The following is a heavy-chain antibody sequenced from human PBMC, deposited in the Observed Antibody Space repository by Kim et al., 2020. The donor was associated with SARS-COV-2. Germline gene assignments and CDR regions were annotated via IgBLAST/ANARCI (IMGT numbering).Heavy chain of an antibody. CDR3: ARSVTTDYYLDN. CDR1: GYTFTTYI. V-gene: IGHV1-3*01. D-gene: IGHD4-17*01. J-gene: IGHJ4*02. CDR2: INAGNDNT. Sequence: ASVKVSCKASGYTFTTYIIHWVRQAPGQGLEWMGWINAGNDNTKYSQNFQGRVTITRDTSATTAYMDLFSLRSEDTAVYYCARSVTTDYYLDNWGQGTLV.